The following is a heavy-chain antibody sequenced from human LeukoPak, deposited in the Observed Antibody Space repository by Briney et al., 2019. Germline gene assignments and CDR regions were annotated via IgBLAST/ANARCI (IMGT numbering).Heavy chain of an antibody. J-gene: IGHJ4*02. Sequence: SETLSRTCTVSGGSISSGDYYWSWIRQPPGKGLEWIGYIYYSGSTYYNPSLKSRVTISVDTSKNQFSLKLSSVTAADTAVYYCARGPQYCSGGSCYLYFFDYWGQGTLVTVSS. CDR3: ARGPQYCSGGSCYLYFFDY. V-gene: IGHV4-30-4*01. CDR2: IYYSGST. CDR1: GGSISSGDYY. D-gene: IGHD2-15*01.